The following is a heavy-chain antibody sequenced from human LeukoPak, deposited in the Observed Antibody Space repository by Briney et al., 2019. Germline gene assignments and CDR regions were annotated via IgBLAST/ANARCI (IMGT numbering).Heavy chain of an antibody. CDR1: GDTLISHA. CDR3: AADGYSAGSYFLNFFDY. CDR2: IISFLNSS. V-gene: IGHV1-69*04. J-gene: IGHJ4*01. D-gene: IGHD3-10*01. Sequence: SVKVSRKASGDTLISHAISWLRQPPCQGLEWVGRIISFLNSSNYVQNFEGKVTIEAARSTNTAYMELTRLTFEDTAVYYGAADGYSAGSYFLNFFDYCGRGTLITVSS.